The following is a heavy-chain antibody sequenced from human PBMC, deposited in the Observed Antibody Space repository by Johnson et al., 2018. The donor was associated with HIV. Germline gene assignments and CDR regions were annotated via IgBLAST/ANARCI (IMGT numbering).Heavy chain of an antibody. CDR3: AREYLLTYFYDSSGYAFDI. V-gene: IGHV3-11*01. CDR1: GFTFSDYY. CDR2: ISSSGSTI. Sequence: QVQLVESGGGLVKPGGSLRLSCAASGFTFSDYYMSWIRQAPGKGLEWISYISSSGSTIYYADSVKGRFTISRDNAKNSLYLQMNSLRAEDTALYYCAREYLLTYFYDSSGYAFDIWGQGIMVTVSS. D-gene: IGHD3-22*01. J-gene: IGHJ3*02.